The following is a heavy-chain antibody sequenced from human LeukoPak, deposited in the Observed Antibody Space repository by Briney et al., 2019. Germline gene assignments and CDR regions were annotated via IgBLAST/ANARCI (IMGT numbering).Heavy chain of an antibody. J-gene: IGHJ3*02. CDR2: IKPDGSDK. V-gene: IGHV3-7*01. D-gene: IGHD5-24*01. Sequence: GGSLRLSCVGSGFSFRSHWVNWVRQSPGKGLEWVANIKPDGSDKYYVDSARGRFTVSRDNAKDSAFLQMNSLRAEDTAIYYCATISAQTFDIWGQGTLVSVSS. CDR3: ATISAQTFDI. CDR1: GFSFRSHW.